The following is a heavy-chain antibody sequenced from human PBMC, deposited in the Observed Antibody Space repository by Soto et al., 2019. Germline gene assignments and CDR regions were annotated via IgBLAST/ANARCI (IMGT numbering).Heavy chain of an antibody. V-gene: IGHV2-5*02. J-gene: IGHJ3*02. Sequence: QITLKESGPTLVKPTQTLTLTCTFSGFSLSTSGVGVGWIRQPPGKALEWLALIYWDDDKRYSPSLKSRLTITTDTSKNQVVLTLTIMDPVDTATYYCAHRRQWSDAFDIWGQGTMVTVSS. CDR2: IYWDDDK. CDR3: AHRRQWSDAFDI. CDR1: GFSLSTSGVG. D-gene: IGHD6-19*01.